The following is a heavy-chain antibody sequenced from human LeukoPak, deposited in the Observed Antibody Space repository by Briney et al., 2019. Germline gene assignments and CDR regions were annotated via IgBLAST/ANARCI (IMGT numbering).Heavy chain of an antibody. D-gene: IGHD3-3*01. CDR3: ARVGSVGVFGVVITLGPPDY. Sequence: GGSLGLSCVASGFSFRNYAIHWVRQAPGKGLEYVSVINTDGRITYYADSVKGRFTISRDNSKNSLYLQMNSLRAEDTAVYYCARVGSVGVFGVVITLGPPDYWGQGTLVTVSS. J-gene: IGHJ4*02. V-gene: IGHV3-64*02. CDR2: INTDGRIT. CDR1: GFSFRNYA.